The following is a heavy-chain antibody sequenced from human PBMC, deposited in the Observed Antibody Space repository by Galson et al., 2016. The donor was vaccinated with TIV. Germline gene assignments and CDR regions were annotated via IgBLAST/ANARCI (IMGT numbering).Heavy chain of an antibody. Sequence: SLRLSCAASGLIVSDNSMTWVRQAPGKGLECVALLYDDGSTIYADSVKGRFTISRDNSKNMVYLQMNSLRPEDTAVYYCARLGPGMIFGVLRPHYYFDYWGQGTLVTVSS. V-gene: IGHV3-66*02. D-gene: IGHD3-3*01. CDR2: LYDDGST. J-gene: IGHJ4*02. CDR1: GLIVSDNS. CDR3: ARLGPGMIFGVLRPHYYFDY.